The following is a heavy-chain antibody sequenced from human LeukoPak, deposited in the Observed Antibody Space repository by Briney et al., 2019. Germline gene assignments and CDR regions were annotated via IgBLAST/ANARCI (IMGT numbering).Heavy chain of an antibody. J-gene: IGHJ4*02. Sequence: GASVKVSRKASGSTFTVYYMHWVRLGPGQGLEWMGWINPNNGGTNYSQKFPGRVTMTRDTSISTAYLELTRLRADDTAVYYCARGQQWRAQDFWGQGTLVTVSS. V-gene: IGHV1-2*02. D-gene: IGHD6-19*01. CDR3: ARGQQWRAQDF. CDR2: INPNNGGT. CDR1: GSTFTVYY.